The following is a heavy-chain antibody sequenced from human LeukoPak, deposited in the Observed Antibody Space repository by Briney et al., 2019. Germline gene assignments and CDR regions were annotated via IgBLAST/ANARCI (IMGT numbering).Heavy chain of an antibody. J-gene: IGHJ4*02. D-gene: IGHD1-1*01. CDR2: TIPSNGGT. V-gene: IGHV1-2*02. CDR3: VRANENYFDY. Sequence: GASVKVSCKTSGYTFIGYYMHWVRQAPGQGLEWMGWTIPSNGGTNYAQKFQGRVTMTGDTSISTAFMELSRLRSDDTAIYYCVRANENYFDYWGQGTLVTVSS. CDR1: GYTFIGYY.